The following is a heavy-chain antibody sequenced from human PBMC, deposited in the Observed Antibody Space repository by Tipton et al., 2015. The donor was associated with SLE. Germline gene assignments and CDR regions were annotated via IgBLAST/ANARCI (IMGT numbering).Heavy chain of an antibody. CDR3: AHLRNTVIVEAY. Sequence: SLRLSCAASGFTFSSYAMSWVRQAPGKGLEWVSGFSGSGGSTYYADSVKGRFTISRDNSKNTLYLQMHSLRAEDTAVYYCAHLRNTVIVEAYWGQGTLVAFAS. V-gene: IGHV3-23*01. D-gene: IGHD3-22*01. CDR1: GFTFSSYA. CDR2: FSGSGGST. J-gene: IGHJ4*02.